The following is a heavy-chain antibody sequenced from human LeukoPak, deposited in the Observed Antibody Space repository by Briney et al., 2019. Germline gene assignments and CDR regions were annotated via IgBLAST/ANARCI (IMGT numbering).Heavy chain of an antibody. Sequence: SETLSLTCTVSGDSISSDNYYWSWIRQHPGKGLEWLGYIHYSGSTYYNPSLKSRVTISVDTSKNQFSLKLSSVTAADTAVYYCARVGLSGSYFVSYYFDYWGQGTLVTVSS. CDR1: GDSISSDNYY. CDR3: ARVGLSGSYFVSYYFDY. D-gene: IGHD1-26*01. J-gene: IGHJ4*02. V-gene: IGHV4-31*03. CDR2: IHYSGST.